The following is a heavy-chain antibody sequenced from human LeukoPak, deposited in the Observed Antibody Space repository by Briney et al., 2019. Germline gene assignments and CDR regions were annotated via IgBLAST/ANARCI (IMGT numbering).Heavy chain of an antibody. J-gene: IGHJ4*02. CDR2: IIPIFGTA. CDR1: GGTFISYA. V-gene: IGHV1-69*13. Sequence: SVKVSCKASGGTFISYAISWVRQAPGQGLEWMGGIIPIFGTANYAQKFQGRVTITADESTSTAYMELSSLRSEDTAVYYCARDLGGSYSFEYFDYWGQGTLVTVFS. CDR3: ARDLGGSYSFEYFDY. D-gene: IGHD1-26*01.